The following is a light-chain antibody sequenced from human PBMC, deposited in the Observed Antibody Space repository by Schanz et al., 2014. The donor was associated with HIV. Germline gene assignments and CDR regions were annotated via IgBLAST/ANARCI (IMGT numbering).Light chain of an antibody. CDR2: DTT. J-gene: IGLJ2*01. CDR3: QSYGSSLSTYVI. CDR1: STNIGEDYD. V-gene: IGLV1-40*01. Sequence: QSVLAQPPSVSGAPGQRVAISCTGSSTNIGEDYDVHWYRLIPGATPELVLFDTTNRPSGVPARFSASKSGTSASLVITGLQAEDEGDYYCQSYGSSLSTYVIFGGGTKLTVL.